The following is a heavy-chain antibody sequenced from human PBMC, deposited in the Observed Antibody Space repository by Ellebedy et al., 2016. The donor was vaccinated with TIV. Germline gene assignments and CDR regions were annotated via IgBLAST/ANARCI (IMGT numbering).Heavy chain of an antibody. CDR1: GHTFTGYY. CDR3: ASGGGSYPEREFDY. V-gene: IGHV1-2*04. D-gene: IGHD1-26*01. J-gene: IGHJ4*02. CDR2: INPNSGGT. Sequence: AASVKVSCKASGHTFTGYYIHWVRQAPGQGLEWMGWINPNSGGTNYAQKFQGWVTMTRDTSISTAYMELSRLRPDDTAVYYCASGGGSYPEREFDYWGQGTLVTVSS.